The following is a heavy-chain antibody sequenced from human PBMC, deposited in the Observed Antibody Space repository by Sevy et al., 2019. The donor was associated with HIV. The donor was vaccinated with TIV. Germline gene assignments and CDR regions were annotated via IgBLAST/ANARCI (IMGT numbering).Heavy chain of an antibody. J-gene: IGHJ6*02. D-gene: IGHD6-19*01. CDR1: GGSISSGGYF. Sequence: SETLSLTCTVSGGSISSGGYFWTWIRQHPGKGLEWIGYIYYSGTTYYNPSLRSRVTISVDTSKRQFSLKLGSVTAADTAVYYCARIGAGSGWLDVWGQGTTVTVSS. CDR2: IYYSGTT. CDR3: ARIGAGSGWLDV. V-gene: IGHV4-31*03.